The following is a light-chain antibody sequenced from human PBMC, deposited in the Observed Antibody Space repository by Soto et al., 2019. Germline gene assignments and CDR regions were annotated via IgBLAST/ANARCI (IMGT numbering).Light chain of an antibody. Sequence: INHCPSTFSAYVGDKVTITFRASQSINRWLAWYQQKPGKAPKLLIYDGSSFESGVPSRFSGSGSGTEFTLTISSLQPDDSATYYCQHYKTYSHPFGQGTKVDI. CDR3: QHYKTYSHP. CDR2: DGS. J-gene: IGKJ1*01. V-gene: IGKV1-5*01. CDR1: QSINRW.